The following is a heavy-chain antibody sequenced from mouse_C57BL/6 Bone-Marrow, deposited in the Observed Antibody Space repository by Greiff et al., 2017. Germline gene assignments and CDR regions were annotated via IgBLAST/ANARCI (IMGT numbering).Heavy chain of an antibody. CDR3: TRLDY. V-gene: IGHV1-15*01. Sequence: QVTLKVSGAELVRPGASVTLSCKASGYTFTDYEMHWVKQTPVHGLEWIGAIDPETGGTAYNQKFKGKAILTADKSSSTAYMELRSLTSEDSAVYYCTRLDYWGQGTTLTVSS. J-gene: IGHJ2*01. CDR1: GYTFTDYE. CDR2: IDPETGGT.